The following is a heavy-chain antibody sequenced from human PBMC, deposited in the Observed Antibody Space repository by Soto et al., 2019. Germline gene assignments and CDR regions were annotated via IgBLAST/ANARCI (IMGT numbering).Heavy chain of an antibody. J-gene: IGHJ4*02. CDR1: GGSVSSTNW. CDR3: ARVSLTTAVLDY. CDR2: IYHSGST. V-gene: IGHV4-4*02. Sequence: PSETLSLTCAVSGGSVSSTNWWSWVRQPPGKGLEWIGEIYHSGSTNYNPSLKSRVTISLDKSKNQFSLRLSSVTAADTAVYYCARVSLTTAVLDYWGQGTLVTVSS. D-gene: IGHD4-4*01.